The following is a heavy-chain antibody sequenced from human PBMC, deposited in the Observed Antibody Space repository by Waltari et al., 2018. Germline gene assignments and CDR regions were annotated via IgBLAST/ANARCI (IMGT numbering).Heavy chain of an antibody. D-gene: IGHD2-2*01. CDR3: TRVLVAAYMQSFDS. Sequence: EVHLVESGGGSVQPGGSLRLSCATSGFTFKNSWMHWVRQAPGKGLLWGIGRNVDGRSRDYADSVKGRFTMSRDNAKNTVYLQMNSLRAEDTAVYYCTRVLVAAYMQSFDSWGQGTLVTVSS. CDR1: GFTFKNSW. J-gene: IGHJ4*02. CDR2: RNVDGRSR. V-gene: IGHV3-74*01.